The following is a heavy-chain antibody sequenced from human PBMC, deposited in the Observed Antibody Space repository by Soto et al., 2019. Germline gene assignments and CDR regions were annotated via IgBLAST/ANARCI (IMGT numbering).Heavy chain of an antibody. D-gene: IGHD2-15*01. CDR2: VSHDGVNK. Sequence: QMQLVESGGGVVQPGRSLRLSCAASGFSFRNYNLHWVRQAPGKGLEWVAVVSHDGVNKHYAESVKGRLSISRDSSRDTVYLQINSLRSEDRAVYYCVRESQIVMVVVPTPGSPGTFGMWGQGTMVTVSS. J-gene: IGHJ3*02. CDR3: VRESQIVMVVVPTPGSPGTFGM. V-gene: IGHV3-30-3*01. CDR1: GFSFRNYN.